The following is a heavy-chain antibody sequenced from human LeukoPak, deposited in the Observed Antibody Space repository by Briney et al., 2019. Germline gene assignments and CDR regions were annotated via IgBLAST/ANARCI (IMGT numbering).Heavy chain of an antibody. CDR1: GYSISSGYH. J-gene: IGHJ5*02. V-gene: IGHV4-38-2*02. D-gene: IGHD3-10*01. Sequence: SETLSLTCTVSGYSISSGYHWGWIRQPPGKGLEWIGSIYHSGSTYYNPSLKSRVTISVDTSKNQFSLKLRSVTAADTAVYYCARAVRDRGVILPWFDPWGQGTLVTVSS. CDR3: ARAVRDRGVILPWFDP. CDR2: IYHSGST.